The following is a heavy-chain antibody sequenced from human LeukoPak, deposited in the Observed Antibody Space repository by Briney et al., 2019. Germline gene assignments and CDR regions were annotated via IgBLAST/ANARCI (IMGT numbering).Heavy chain of an antibody. CDR1: GYTFTSYY. Sequence: ASVKVSCKASGYTFTSYYMHWVRQAPGQGLEWMGIINPSGGSTSYAQKFQGRVTMTRDMSTSTVYMELSSLRSEDTAVYYCARGSRRYSYGTGWSYWYFDLWGRGTLVTVSS. J-gene: IGHJ2*01. CDR3: ARGSRRYSYGTGWSYWYFDL. CDR2: INPSGGST. V-gene: IGHV1-46*01. D-gene: IGHD5-18*01.